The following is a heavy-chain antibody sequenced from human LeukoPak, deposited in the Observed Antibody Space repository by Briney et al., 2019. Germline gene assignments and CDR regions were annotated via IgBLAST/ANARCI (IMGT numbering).Heavy chain of an antibody. CDR2: INPNSGGT. D-gene: IGHD6-13*01. CDR3: AKDPGMGYGMDV. Sequence: ASVKVSCKASGYTFTGYYMHWVRQAPGQGLEWMGWINPNSGGTNYAQKFQGRVTMTRDTSISTAYMELSRLRSDDTAVYYCAKDPGMGYGMDVWGQGTTVTVSS. CDR1: GYTFTGYY. V-gene: IGHV1-2*02. J-gene: IGHJ6*02.